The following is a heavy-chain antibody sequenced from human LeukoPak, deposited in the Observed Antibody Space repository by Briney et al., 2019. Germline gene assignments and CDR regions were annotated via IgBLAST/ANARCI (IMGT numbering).Heavy chain of an antibody. CDR2: ISSDGSST. Sequence: PGGSLRLSCAASGFTFSRYNMHWVRQAPGKGLAWVSRISSDGSSTRYADSVKGRFTISRDNAKNTLYLQVNSLRAEDTAVYYCARGDCSTISCPQDWFDPWGQGTLVTVSS. J-gene: IGHJ5*02. V-gene: IGHV3-74*01. CDR1: GFTFSRYN. D-gene: IGHD2-2*01. CDR3: ARGDCSTISCPQDWFDP.